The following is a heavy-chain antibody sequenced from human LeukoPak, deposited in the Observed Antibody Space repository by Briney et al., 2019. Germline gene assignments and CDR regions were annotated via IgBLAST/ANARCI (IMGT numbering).Heavy chain of an antibody. CDR1: GFTFSSYG. CDR3: AKDRVFRYGGGSGVDY. CDR2: IRCDGSNK. Sequence: AGGSLRLSCAASGFTFSSYGMHWVRQAPGKGLEWVAFIRCDGSNKYYADSVKGRFTISRDNSKNTLYLQMNSLRAEDTAVYYCAKDRVFRYGGGSGVDYWGQGTLVTVSS. J-gene: IGHJ4*02. V-gene: IGHV3-30*02. D-gene: IGHD4-23*01.